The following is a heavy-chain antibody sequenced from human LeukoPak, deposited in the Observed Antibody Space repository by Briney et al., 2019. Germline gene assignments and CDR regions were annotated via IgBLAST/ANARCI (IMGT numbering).Heavy chain of an antibody. J-gene: IGHJ4*02. D-gene: IGHD2/OR15-2a*01. Sequence: GGSLRLSCAASGFTFSRDWMSWVRQAPGKGLEWVSYIDPSNTTTYYADSVKGRFIISRDNARNSLYLQMNSLRVEDTAVYYCVKELWDSWGQGTLVTVSS. CDR3: VKELWDS. CDR1: GFTFSRDW. V-gene: IGHV3-48*01. CDR2: IDPSNTTT.